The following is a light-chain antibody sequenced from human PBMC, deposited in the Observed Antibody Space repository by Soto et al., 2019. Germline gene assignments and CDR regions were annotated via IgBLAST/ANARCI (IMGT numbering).Light chain of an antibody. CDR3: QSYDNSLSGSYV. V-gene: IGLV1-40*01. CDR2: NNS. Sequence: QSVLTQPPSVSGAPGQRVTISCTGSSSNIGAGYDVNWYQQLPGTAPKLLICNNSIRPSGVPDRFSGSKSGTSASLAITGLQAEDEPDYYCQSYDNSLSGSYVFGTGTKVTVL. J-gene: IGLJ1*01. CDR1: SSNIGAGYD.